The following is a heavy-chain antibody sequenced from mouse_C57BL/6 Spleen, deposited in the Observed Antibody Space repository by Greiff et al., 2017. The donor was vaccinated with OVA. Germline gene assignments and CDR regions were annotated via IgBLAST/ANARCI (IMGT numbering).Heavy chain of an antibody. CDR1: GYTFTDYN. Sequence: EVQLQQSGPELVKPGASVKIPCKASGYTFTDYNMDWVKQSHGKSLEWIGDINPNNGGTIYNQKFKGKATLTVDKSSSTAYMELRSLTSEDTAVYYCARGGYDGYYVGFAYWGQGTLVTVSA. CDR2: INPNNGGT. D-gene: IGHD2-3*01. V-gene: IGHV1-18*01. CDR3: ARGGYDGYYVGFAY. J-gene: IGHJ3*01.